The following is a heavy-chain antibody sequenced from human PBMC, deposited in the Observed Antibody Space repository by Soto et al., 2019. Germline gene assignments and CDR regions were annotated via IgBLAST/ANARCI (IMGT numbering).Heavy chain of an antibody. CDR1: GFTFSRFE. CDR3: TRAAWFPYLSFY. D-gene: IGHD3-10*01. V-gene: IGHV3-48*03. Sequence: PGGSLRLFCAASGFTFSRFELHWVRQAPGKGLEWISCISSSGSTAYYASSVEGRFTISRDNANNSVYLQMDSLRAEDTALYYCTRAAWFPYLSFYWGQGALVTVSS. J-gene: IGHJ4*02. CDR2: ISSSGSTA.